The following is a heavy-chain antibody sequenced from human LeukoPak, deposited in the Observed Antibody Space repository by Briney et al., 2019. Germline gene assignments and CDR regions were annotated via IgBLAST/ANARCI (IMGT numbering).Heavy chain of an antibody. D-gene: IGHD2/OR15-2a*01. CDR1: GFTFSSYG. J-gene: IGHJ4*02. V-gene: IGHV3-30*02. CDR2: IRYDGNNK. Sequence: GGSLRLSCAASGFTFSSYGMHWVRQAPGKGLEWVAFIRYDGNNKYYADSVKGRFTISRDNSKNTLYLQMNSLRAEDTAIYYCAKDQGPTFPTYYFDYWGQGALVTVSS. CDR3: AKDQGPTFPTYYFDY.